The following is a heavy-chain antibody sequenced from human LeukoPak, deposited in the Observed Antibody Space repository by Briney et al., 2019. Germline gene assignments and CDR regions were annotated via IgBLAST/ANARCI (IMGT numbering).Heavy chain of an antibody. J-gene: IGHJ4*02. D-gene: IGHD2-2*01. CDR2: IGDSGGST. CDR3: AKDLRVVPAAAFDY. V-gene: IGHV3-23*01. CDR1: GFTFSRYA. Sequence: PGGSLRLSCAASGFTFSRYAMSWVRQAPGKGLEWVSVIGDSGGSTYYADSVKGRFTISRDNSKNTLYLQMNSLRAEDTAVYYCAKDLRVVPAAAFDYWGQGTLVTVSS.